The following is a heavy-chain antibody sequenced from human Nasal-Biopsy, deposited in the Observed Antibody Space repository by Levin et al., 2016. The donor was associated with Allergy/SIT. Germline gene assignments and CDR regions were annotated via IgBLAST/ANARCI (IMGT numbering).Heavy chain of an antibody. Sequence: ASVKVSCKASGYTFTNFGVTWVRQAPGQGLEWLGWISAYNGDTNYAPNVQDRVSMTTETSTNTAYMELKFLRSDDTAVYYCARVSVPPEVYFHYGMDVWGQGTTVTV. V-gene: IGHV1-18*01. CDR3: ARVSVPPEVYFHYGMDV. CDR2: ISAYNGDT. J-gene: IGHJ6*02. CDR1: GYTFTNFG.